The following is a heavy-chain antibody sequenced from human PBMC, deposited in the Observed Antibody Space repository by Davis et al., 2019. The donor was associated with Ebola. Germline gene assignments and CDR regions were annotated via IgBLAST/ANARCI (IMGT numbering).Heavy chain of an antibody. CDR2: ISYDGSNK. CDR1: GFTFSSYG. Sequence: PGGSLRLSCAASGFTFSSYGMHWVRQAPGKGLEWVAVISYDGSNKYYADSVKGRFTISRDNSKNTLYLQMNSLRAEDTAVYYCAKERGAYCGGDCYSGGGMDVWGQGTTVTVSS. D-gene: IGHD2-21*02. CDR3: AKERGAYCGGDCYSGGGMDV. V-gene: IGHV3-30*18. J-gene: IGHJ6*02.